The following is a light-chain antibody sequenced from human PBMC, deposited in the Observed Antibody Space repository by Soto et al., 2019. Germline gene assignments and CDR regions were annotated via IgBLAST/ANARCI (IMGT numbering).Light chain of an antibody. V-gene: IGLV2-14*01. CDR1: SSDVGGYNH. CDR3: CSYTSRSTVV. J-gene: IGLJ2*01. Sequence: QSALTQPASVSGSPGQSITISCTGTSSDVGGYNHVSWYQHSPGKAPKLILFAVSDRPSGVSHRFSGYKSGNTASLTISGLQVEDEADYYCCSYTSRSTVVFGGGTKLTVL. CDR2: AVS.